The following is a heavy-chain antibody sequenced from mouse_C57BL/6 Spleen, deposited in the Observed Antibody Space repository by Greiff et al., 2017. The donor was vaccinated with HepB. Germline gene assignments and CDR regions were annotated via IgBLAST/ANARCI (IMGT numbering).Heavy chain of an antibody. Sequence: QVHVKQSGAELAKPGASVKLSCKASGYTFTSYWMHWVKQRPGQGLEWIGYINPSSGYTKYNQKFKDKATLTADKSSSTAYMQLSSLTYEDSAVYYCARVGLVATRYFDVWGTGTTVTVSS. CDR3: ARVGLVATRYFDV. V-gene: IGHV1-7*01. CDR2: INPSSGYT. D-gene: IGHD1-1*01. CDR1: GYTFTSYW. J-gene: IGHJ1*03.